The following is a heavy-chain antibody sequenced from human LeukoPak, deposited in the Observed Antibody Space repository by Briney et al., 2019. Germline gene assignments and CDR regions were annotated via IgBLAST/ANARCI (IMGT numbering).Heavy chain of an antibody. CDR1: GFTFSSYS. J-gene: IGHJ5*02. D-gene: IGHD6-19*01. CDR2: ISSSSSTI. V-gene: IGHV3-48*01. CDR3: ARAYSSGWSLS. Sequence: GGSLRLSCAASGFTFSSYSMNWVRQAPGKGLEWVSYISSSSSTIYYADSVKGRFTISRDNAKNSLYLQMNSLRAEDTAVYYCARAYSSGWSLSWGQGTLVTVSS.